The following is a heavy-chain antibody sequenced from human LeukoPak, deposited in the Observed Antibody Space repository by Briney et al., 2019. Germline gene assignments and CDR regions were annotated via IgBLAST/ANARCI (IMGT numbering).Heavy chain of an antibody. CDR1: GFTFSSYG. CDR2: IRYDGSNK. V-gene: IGHV3-30*02. J-gene: IGHJ4*02. Sequence: GGSLRLSCAASGFTFSSYGMHWVRQAPGKGLEWVAFIRYDGSNKYYADSVKGRFTISRDNSKNTLYLQMNSLRSEDTAIYYCARARIPFAVVIPWDYWGQGTLVTVSS. D-gene: IGHD3-3*01. CDR3: ARARIPFAVVIPWDY.